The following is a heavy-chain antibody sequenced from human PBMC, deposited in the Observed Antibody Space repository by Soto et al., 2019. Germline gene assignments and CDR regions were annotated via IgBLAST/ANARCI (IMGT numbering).Heavy chain of an antibody. CDR2: IGANGGGT. CDR1: GFTFSSFF. V-gene: IGHV3-23*01. J-gene: IGHJ3*01. D-gene: IGHD4-17*01. CDR3: ARDPNGDYLGAFDF. Sequence: EVQLLEPGGGLVQPGGSLRLSCAASGFTFSSFFMSWVRQAPGKGLDWVSGIGANGGGTYYADSVKGRFIISRHNSKNTLYLQMNSLRAGDTAVYYCARDPNGDYLGAFDFWGQKTMVTVSS.